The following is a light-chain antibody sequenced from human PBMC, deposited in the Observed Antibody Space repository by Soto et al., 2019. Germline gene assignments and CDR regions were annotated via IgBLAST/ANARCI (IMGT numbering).Light chain of an antibody. CDR3: QQYITYST. CDR1: QSLRGW. CDR2: DAS. J-gene: IGKJ5*01. V-gene: IGKV1-5*01. Sequence: IQISPSPSTLSGSVGDRVPLTFRASQSLRGWLAWYQQRPGKAPKALIYDASTLASGVPSRFNGSGSGTEFTLTISSLQPDDFATYYCQQYITYSTFGQGTRLEI.